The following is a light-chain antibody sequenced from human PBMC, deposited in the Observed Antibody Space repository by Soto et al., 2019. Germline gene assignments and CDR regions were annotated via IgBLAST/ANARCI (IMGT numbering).Light chain of an antibody. CDR2: DVS. CDR1: SSSKW. V-gene: IGKV1-5*01. Sequence: DIQMTQSPSTLAASVGDTVTMTCRSSSKWLAWYQKKPGKAPKLLIYDVSNLERGVPPRFSGSTSGAESTLTITGLQPDDLGTYYCQKYNSAPFTFGPGTKVDIK. CDR3: QKYNSAPFT. J-gene: IGKJ3*01.